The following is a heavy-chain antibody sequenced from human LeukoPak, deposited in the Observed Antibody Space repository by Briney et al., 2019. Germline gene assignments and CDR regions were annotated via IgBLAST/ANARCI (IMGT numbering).Heavy chain of an antibody. Sequence: GASVNVSCKASGGTFSSYAISWVRQAPGQGLEWMGGIIPIFGTANYAQKFQGRVTITADESTSTAYMELSSLRSEDTAVYYCARDRRYYYDSSGSIGSYSVNWFDPWGQGTLVTVSS. J-gene: IGHJ5*02. CDR3: ARDRRYYYDSSGSIGSYSVNWFDP. CDR1: GGTFSSYA. V-gene: IGHV1-69*13. D-gene: IGHD3-22*01. CDR2: IIPIFGTA.